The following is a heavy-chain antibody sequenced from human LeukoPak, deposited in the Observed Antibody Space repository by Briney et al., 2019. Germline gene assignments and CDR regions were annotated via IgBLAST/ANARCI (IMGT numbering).Heavy chain of an antibody. CDR3: ARESSGWYGMDV. CDR2: ISTSSNRI. Sequence: GGSLRLSCAASGFTFSSYGMNWVRQAPGKGLEWVSYISTSSNRIDYADSVKGRFTMSRDNAKNLLYLQMNSLRAEDTAVYYCARESSGWYGMDVWGQGTTVTVSS. J-gene: IGHJ6*02. D-gene: IGHD6-19*01. CDR1: GFTFSSYG. V-gene: IGHV3-48*01.